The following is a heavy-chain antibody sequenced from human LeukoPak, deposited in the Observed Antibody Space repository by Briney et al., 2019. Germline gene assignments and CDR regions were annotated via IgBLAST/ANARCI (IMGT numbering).Heavy chain of an antibody. V-gene: IGHV1-2*02. Sequence: GASVKVSCKASGYTFTGYYMHWVRQAPGQGLEWMGWINPNSGGTNYAQKFQGRVTMTRNNSISTAYMELSSLRSEDTAVYYCARVKRVRVFDPWGQGTLVTVSS. J-gene: IGHJ5*02. CDR1: GYTFTGYY. CDR3: ARVKRVRVFDP. CDR2: INPNSGGT.